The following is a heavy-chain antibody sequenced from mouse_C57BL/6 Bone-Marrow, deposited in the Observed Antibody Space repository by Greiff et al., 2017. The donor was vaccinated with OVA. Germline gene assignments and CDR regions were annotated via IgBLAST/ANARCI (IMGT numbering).Heavy chain of an antibody. CDR3: AREGPYITADYWYFDV. D-gene: IGHD1-2*01. J-gene: IGHJ1*03. Sequence: EVQLQQSGPELVKPGASVKIPCKASGYTFTDYNMDWVKQSHGKSLEWIGDINPNNGGTIYNQKFKGKATLTVDKSSSTAYMELRSLTSEDTAVYYCAREGPYITADYWYFDVWGTGTTVTVSS. CDR2: INPNNGGT. CDR1: GYTFTDYN. V-gene: IGHV1-18*01.